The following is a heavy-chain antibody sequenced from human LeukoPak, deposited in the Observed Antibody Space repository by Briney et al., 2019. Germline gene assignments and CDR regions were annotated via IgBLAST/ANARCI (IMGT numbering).Heavy chain of an antibody. Sequence: ASVKVSCKASGGTFSSYGISWVRQAPGQGLEWMGWISAYNGNTNYAQKLQGRVTMTTDTSTSTAYMELRSLRSDDTAVYYCARSAISMVALDYWGQGTLVTVSS. CDR3: ARSAISMVALDY. J-gene: IGHJ4*02. CDR1: GGTFSSYG. V-gene: IGHV1-18*01. D-gene: IGHD3-10*01. CDR2: ISAYNGNT.